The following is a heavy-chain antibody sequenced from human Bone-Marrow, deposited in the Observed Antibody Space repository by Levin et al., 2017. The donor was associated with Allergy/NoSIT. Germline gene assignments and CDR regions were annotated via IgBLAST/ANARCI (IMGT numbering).Heavy chain of an antibody. D-gene: IGHD3-16*01. CDR2: ISYDGSNK. J-gene: IGHJ6*02. V-gene: IGHV3-30-3*01. Sequence: GGSLRLSCAASGFTFSSYAMHWVRQAPGKGLEWVAVISYDGSNKYYADSVKGRFTISRDNSKNTLYLQMNSLRAEDTAVDYCARDRGDYYYYGMDVWGQGTTVTVSS. CDR1: GFTFSSYA. CDR3: ARDRGDYYYYGMDV.